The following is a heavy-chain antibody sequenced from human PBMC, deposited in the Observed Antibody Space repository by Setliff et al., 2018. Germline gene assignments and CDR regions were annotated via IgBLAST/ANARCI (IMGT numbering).Heavy chain of an antibody. CDR2: ISHSGST. D-gene: IGHD3-9*01. CDR3: ARGYYDILTGYYIGY. Sequence: SETLSLTCTVSGYSISSGHYWGWIRQPPGKGLEWIGSISHSGSTYYNPSLKSRVTISVDTSKNQFSLKLSSVTAADTAVYYCARGYYDILTGYYIGYWGQGTLVTVSS. J-gene: IGHJ4*02. CDR1: GYSISSGHY. V-gene: IGHV4-38-2*02.